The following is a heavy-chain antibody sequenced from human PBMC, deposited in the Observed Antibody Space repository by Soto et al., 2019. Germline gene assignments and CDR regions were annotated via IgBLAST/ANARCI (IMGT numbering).Heavy chain of an antibody. CDR3: ARAGDSALTGTFDV. V-gene: IGHV4-4*02. Sequence: QVQLQESGPGLVKPSGTLSLTCAVSGGSITSNNWWSWVRQPPGRGLEWIGEIYHSRHTNYNPSLKSRVIMSIDKSKNQFTLNLYTVTAADTALYYCARAGDSALTGTFDVWGRGTMVTVSS. J-gene: IGHJ3*01. D-gene: IGHD3-9*01. CDR1: GGSITSNNW. CDR2: IYHSRHT.